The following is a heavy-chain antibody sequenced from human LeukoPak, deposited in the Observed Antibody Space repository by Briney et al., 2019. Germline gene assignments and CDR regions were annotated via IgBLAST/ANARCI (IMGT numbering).Heavy chain of an antibody. V-gene: IGHV1-2*02. CDR3: AKGGGYSSGSDAFDI. J-gene: IGHJ3*02. Sequence: GASLKLSCTASGYTFTGYDMHWVRQAPGQGLEWMGWINPNSGGTYYAQTFQGRVTITRDTPNSTAYMELSRLRADDTAVYYCAKGGGYSSGSDAFDIWGQGTMVTVSS. CDR1: GYTFTGYD. CDR2: INPNSGGT. D-gene: IGHD6-19*01.